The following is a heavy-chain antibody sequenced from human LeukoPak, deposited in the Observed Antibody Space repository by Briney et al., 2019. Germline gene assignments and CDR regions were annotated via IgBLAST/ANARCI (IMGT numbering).Heavy chain of an antibody. D-gene: IGHD4-17*01. CDR3: ARSAQYGDLGYFDY. CDR1: GGTFSSYA. CDR2: IIPILGIA. Sequence: ASVKVSCKASGGTFSSYAISWVRQAPGQGLEWMGRIIPILGIANYAQKFQGRVTITADKSTSTAYMELSSLRSEDTAVYYCARSAQYGDLGYFDYWGQRTLVTVSS. V-gene: IGHV1-69*04. J-gene: IGHJ4*02.